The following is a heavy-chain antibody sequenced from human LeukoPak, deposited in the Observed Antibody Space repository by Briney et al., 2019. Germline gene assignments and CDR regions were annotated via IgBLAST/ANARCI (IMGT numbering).Heavy chain of an antibody. Sequence: GGSLRLSCAASGFTFSSYGMSWVRQAPGKGLEWVSAITGSGDRTYYADSVKGRFTIYRDNSKNTLYLQMNSLRAEDTAVYYCARDGDWGRYDHWGQGTLVIVSS. CDR1: GFTFSSYG. D-gene: IGHD7-27*01. CDR2: ITGSGDRT. J-gene: IGHJ4*02. V-gene: IGHV3-23*01. CDR3: ARDGDWGRYDH.